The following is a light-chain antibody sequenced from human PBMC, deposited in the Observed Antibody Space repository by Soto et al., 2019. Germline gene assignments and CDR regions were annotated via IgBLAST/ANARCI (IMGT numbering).Light chain of an antibody. J-gene: IGKJ4*01. CDR1: QSVETF. CDR3: QQYHSWPPGT. Sequence: DIVMTQSPAILSVSPGERATLSCRASQSVETFLAWFQHKAGQTPRLLIFGAFTRAAGVPARFSGGGSGTAFTLTIDSLRSEDCAVYFGQQYHSWPPGTFGGGTKVEIK. V-gene: IGKV3-15*01. CDR2: GAF.